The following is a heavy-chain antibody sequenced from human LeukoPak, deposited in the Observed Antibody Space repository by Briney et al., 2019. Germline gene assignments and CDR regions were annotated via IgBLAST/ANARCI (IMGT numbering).Heavy chain of an antibody. Sequence: PGGSLRLSCAASGFTFSSYGMHWVRQAPGKGLEWVAVISYDGGNKYYADSVKGRFTISRDNSKNTLYLQMNSLRAEDTAVYYCAKDRSSHYYYGMDVWGQGTTVTVSS. CDR2: ISYDGGNK. CDR1: GFTFSSYG. J-gene: IGHJ6*02. CDR3: AKDRSSHYYYGMDV. V-gene: IGHV3-30*18.